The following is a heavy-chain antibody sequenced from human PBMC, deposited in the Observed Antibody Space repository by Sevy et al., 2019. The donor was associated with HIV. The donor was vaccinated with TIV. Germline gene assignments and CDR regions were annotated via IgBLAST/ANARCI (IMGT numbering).Heavy chain of an antibody. CDR1: GFTFSDYG. Sequence: GGSLRLSCAASGFTFSDYGIHWVRQAPGKGPEWVAVIWYDGINKYYVDSVKGRFTHSRDNSKNTVYLQMNSLRAEDTAVYYCARDKLLPVMVTMVRGALSYYFDYWGQGTLVTVSS. D-gene: IGHD3-10*01. CDR2: IWYDGINK. J-gene: IGHJ4*02. V-gene: IGHV3-33*01. CDR3: ARDKLLPVMVTMVRGALSYYFDY.